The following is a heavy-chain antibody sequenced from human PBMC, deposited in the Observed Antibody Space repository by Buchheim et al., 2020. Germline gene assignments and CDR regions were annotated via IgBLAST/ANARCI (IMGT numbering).Heavy chain of an antibody. CDR3: AKVGSSAYFFES. CDR1: GFTFTSYL. V-gene: IGHV3-23*01. J-gene: IGHJ4*02. CDR2: INGRGDNT. Sequence: EVGLLESGGSLAQPGGSLILSCAASGFTFTSYLMMWVRQGPGKGLECVSTINGRGDNTYYADSVKGRFFISRDTSRNTIYLRMDSLRVEDTAIYYCAKVGSSAYFFESWGRGTL.